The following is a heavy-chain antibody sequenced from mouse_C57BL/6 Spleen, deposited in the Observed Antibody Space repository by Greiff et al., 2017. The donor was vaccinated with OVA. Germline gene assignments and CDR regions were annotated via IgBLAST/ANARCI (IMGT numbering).Heavy chain of an antibody. V-gene: IGHV3-1*01. Sequence: EVQLQESGPGMVKPSPSLSLTCTVTGYSIPSGYDWHWIRHFPGNKLEWMGYISYSGSTHYNPSLKSRISITHDTSKNNFFLNVNAVTTEDTATYYCATCITTPYGYFDVWGTGTTVTVSS. CDR2: ISYSGST. J-gene: IGHJ1*03. D-gene: IGHD1-1*01. CDR1: GYSIPSGYD. CDR3: ATCITTPYGYFDV.